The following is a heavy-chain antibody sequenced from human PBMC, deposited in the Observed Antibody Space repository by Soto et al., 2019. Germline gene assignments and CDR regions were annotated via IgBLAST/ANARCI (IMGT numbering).Heavy chain of an antibody. Sequence: SVKVSCKASGGTFSSYTISWVRQAPGQGLEWMGRIIPILGIANYAQKFQGRVTITADKSTSTAYMELSSLRSEDTAVYYCARGADYDILTGYYRLLFDYWGQGTLVTVSS. D-gene: IGHD3-9*01. CDR3: ARGADYDILTGYYRLLFDY. J-gene: IGHJ4*02. CDR2: IIPILGIA. V-gene: IGHV1-69*02. CDR1: GGTFSSYT.